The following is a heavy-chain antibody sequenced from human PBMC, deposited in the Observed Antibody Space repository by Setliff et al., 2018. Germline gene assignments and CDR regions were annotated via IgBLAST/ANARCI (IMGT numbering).Heavy chain of an antibody. CDR3: ARETLPYYFDY. CDR2: IKQDGSEK. V-gene: IGHV3-7*01. J-gene: IGHJ4*02. CDR1: GFTFSNSW. Sequence: LRLSCAASGFTFSNSWMSWVRQVPGKGLEWVANIKQDGSEKYYVDSVKGRFTISRDNAKNSLYLQTSSLRAEDTAVYYCARETLPYYFDYWGQGTLVTVSS.